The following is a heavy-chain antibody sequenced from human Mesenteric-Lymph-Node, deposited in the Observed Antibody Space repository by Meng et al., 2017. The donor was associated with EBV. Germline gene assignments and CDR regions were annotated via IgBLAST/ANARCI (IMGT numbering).Heavy chain of an antibody. D-gene: IGHD3-10*01. J-gene: IGHJ4*02. V-gene: IGHV4-34*01. Sequence: QQWGHRLLKTSEHLSLTCAVDGGSFSGYYWSWIRQPPGKGLEWIGEINHSGSTNYNPSLKSRVTISVDTSKNQFSLKLSSVTAADTAVYYCARFGAILRGFDYWGQGTLVTVSS. CDR3: ARFGAILRGFDY. CDR2: INHSGST. CDR1: GGSFSGYY.